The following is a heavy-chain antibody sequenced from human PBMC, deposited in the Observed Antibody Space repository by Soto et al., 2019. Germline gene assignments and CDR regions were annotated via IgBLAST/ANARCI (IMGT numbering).Heavy chain of an antibody. J-gene: IGHJ3*02. CDR3: AKWGGGAVDI. D-gene: IGHD3-16*01. CDR2: ISSSSSYI. CDR1: GFTFSSYS. V-gene: IGHV3-21*01. Sequence: EVQLVESGGGLVKPGGSPRLSCAASGFTFSSYSMNWVRQAPGKGLEWVSSISSSSSYIYYADSVKGRFTISRDNAKNSLFLQMNSLRAEDTAVYYCAKWGGGAVDIWGQGTMVTVSS.